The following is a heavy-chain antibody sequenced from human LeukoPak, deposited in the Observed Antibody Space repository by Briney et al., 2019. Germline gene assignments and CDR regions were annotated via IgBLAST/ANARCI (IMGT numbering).Heavy chain of an antibody. V-gene: IGHV4-34*01. CDR1: GGSFSGYY. CDR2: INHSGST. CDR3: ACHYGGNFRFDP. D-gene: IGHD4-23*01. Sequence: SETLSLTCAVYGGSFSGYYWSWIRQPPGKGLEWIGEINHSGSTNYNPSLKSRVTISVDTSKNQFSLKLSSVTAADTAVYYCACHYGGNFRFDPWGQGTLVTVSS. J-gene: IGHJ5*02.